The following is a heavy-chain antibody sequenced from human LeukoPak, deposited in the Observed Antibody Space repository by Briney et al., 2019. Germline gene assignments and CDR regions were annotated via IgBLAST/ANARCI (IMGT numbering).Heavy chain of an antibody. CDR3: ASAHYYYGSGSYYKGTYYFDY. CDR1: GGSFSGYY. CDR2: INHSGST. V-gene: IGHV4-34*01. Sequence: KTSETLSLTCAVSGGSFSGYYWSWIRQPPGKGLEWIGEINHSGSTNYNPSLKSRVTISVDTSKNQFSLKLSSVTAADTAVYYCASAHYYYGSGSYYKGTYYFDYWGQGTLVTVSS. D-gene: IGHD3-10*01. J-gene: IGHJ4*02.